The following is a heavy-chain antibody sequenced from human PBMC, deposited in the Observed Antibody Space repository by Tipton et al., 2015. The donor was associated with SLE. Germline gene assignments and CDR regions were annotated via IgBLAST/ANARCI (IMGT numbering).Heavy chain of an antibody. V-gene: IGHV4-4*02. CDR3: ARGTRFATDN. J-gene: IGHJ4*02. D-gene: IGHD3-3*01. CDR2: IYHSGNA. Sequence: TLSLTCAVSGASFSSSRWWTWVRQPPGKGLEWIGEIYHSGNANYNSSLKSRVTISVDKSKNQFSLKLTSVTAADTAVYYCARGTRFATDNWGQGTLVTVSS. CDR1: GASFSSSRW.